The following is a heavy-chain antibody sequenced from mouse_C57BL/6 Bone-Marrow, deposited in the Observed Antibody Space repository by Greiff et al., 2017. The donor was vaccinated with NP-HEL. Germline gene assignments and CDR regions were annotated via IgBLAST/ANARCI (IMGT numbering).Heavy chain of an antibody. J-gene: IGHJ3*01. Sequence: EVQGVESGPELVKPGASVKIPCKASGYTFTDYNMDWVKQSHGKSLEWIGDINPNNGGTIYNQKFKGKATLTVDKSSSTAYMELRSLTSEDTAVYYCAREDDGYLAWFAYWGQGTLVTVSA. CDR1: GYTFTDYN. CDR3: AREDDGYLAWFAY. D-gene: IGHD2-3*01. CDR2: INPNNGGT. V-gene: IGHV1-18*01.